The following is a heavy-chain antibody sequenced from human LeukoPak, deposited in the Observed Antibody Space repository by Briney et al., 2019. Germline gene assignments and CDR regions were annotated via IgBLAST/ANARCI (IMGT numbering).Heavy chain of an antibody. CDR1: GGSFSGYY. Sequence: SETLSLTCAVYGGSFSGYYWSWIRQPPGKGLEWIGEINHSGSTNYNPSLKSRVTISVDTSKNQFSLKLSSVTAADTAVYYCARTAHGNYYDSSGYYYGAGRFDYWGQGTLVTVSS. CDR3: ARTAHGNYYDSSGYYYGAGRFDY. V-gene: IGHV4-34*01. J-gene: IGHJ4*02. D-gene: IGHD3-22*01. CDR2: INHSGST.